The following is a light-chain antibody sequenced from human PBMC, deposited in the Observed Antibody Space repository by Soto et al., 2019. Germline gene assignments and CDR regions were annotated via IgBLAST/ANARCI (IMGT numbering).Light chain of an antibody. CDR1: QHITND. CDR3: LHHNGYPPV. Sequence: DIQMTQSPSSLSASVGDTVTITCRASQHITNDCAWYQQKAGRAPKCLILLASRLQTGVPSRFSGNGSGTEFTLPISSLQAEDFATYYCLHHNGYPPVFGQGTKVEIK. J-gene: IGKJ2*01. CDR2: LAS. V-gene: IGKV1-17*01.